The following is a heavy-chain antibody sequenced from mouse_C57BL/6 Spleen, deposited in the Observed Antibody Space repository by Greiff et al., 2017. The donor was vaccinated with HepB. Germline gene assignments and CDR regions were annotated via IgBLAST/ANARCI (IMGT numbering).Heavy chain of an antibody. CDR1: GYSFTSYY. CDR3: ARDDEGYFDV. J-gene: IGHJ1*03. CDR2: IYPGSGNT. D-gene: IGHD2-3*01. Sequence: VQLQQSGPELVKPGASVKISCKASGYSFTSYYIHWVKQRPGQGLEWIGWIYPGSGNTKYNEKFKGKATLTADTSSSTAYMQLSSLTSEDSAVYYGARDDEGYFDVWGTGTTVTVSS. V-gene: IGHV1-66*01.